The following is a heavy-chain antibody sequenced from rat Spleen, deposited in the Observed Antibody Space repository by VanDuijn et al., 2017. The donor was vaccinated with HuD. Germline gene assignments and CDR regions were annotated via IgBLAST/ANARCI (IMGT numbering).Heavy chain of an antibody. CDR1: GFTFSRYW. Sequence: EVQLVESGGGLVQPGRSLKLSCVGSGFTFSRYWMYWIRQAPGKGLECVSSINADGGSTYYPESVKGRFTISRDNAENTVYLQMNSLRSEDTATYYCAKRDYDGYYPFAYWGQGTLVTVSS. CDR2: INADGGST. D-gene: IGHD1-12*03. V-gene: IGHV5-58*01. J-gene: IGHJ3*01. CDR3: AKRDYDGYYPFAY.